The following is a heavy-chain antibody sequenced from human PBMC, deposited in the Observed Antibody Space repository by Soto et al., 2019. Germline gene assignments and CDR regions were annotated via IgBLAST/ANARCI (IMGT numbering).Heavy chain of an antibody. CDR2: ISGSGDGT. J-gene: IGHJ4*02. Sequence: GGSLRLPCAASGFTFSSYAMSWVRQAPGKGLEWVSGISGSGDGTYYADSVKGRFTISRDNSKNTLYVQMNSLRAEDTAVYYCAKGWQGLSLWGQGTLVTVSS. V-gene: IGHV3-23*01. D-gene: IGHD2-15*01. CDR3: AKGWQGLSL. CDR1: GFTFSSYA.